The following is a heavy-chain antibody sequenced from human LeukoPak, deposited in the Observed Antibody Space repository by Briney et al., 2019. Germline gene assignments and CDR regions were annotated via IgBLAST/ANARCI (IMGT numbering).Heavy chain of an antibody. CDR2: IISILGIA. CDR3: ARGSTTVYYYYGMDV. CDR1: GGTFSSYA. D-gene: IGHD2-2*01. V-gene: IGHV1-69*04. Sequence: ASVKVSCKASGGTFSSYAISWVRQAPGQGLEWMGRIISILGIANYAQKFQGRVTITADKSTSTAYMELSSLRSEDTAVYYCARGSTTVYYYYGMDVWGQGTTVTVSS. J-gene: IGHJ6*02.